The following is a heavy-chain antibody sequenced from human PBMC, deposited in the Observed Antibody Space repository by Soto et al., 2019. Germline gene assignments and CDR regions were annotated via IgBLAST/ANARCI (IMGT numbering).Heavy chain of an antibody. V-gene: IGHV1-18*01. J-gene: IGHJ6*02. CDR3: AREGPAPYYYYGMDV. Sequence: QVQLVQSGAEVKKPGASVKVSCKASGYTFTNYGFSWVRQAPGQGLEWMGWISSYNGNTKYVEKFQGRVTMTADTSTSTAHMELRSLRSDDTAVYYCAREGPAPYYYYGMDVWGQGTAVTVSS. CDR2: ISSYNGNT. CDR1: GYTFTNYG.